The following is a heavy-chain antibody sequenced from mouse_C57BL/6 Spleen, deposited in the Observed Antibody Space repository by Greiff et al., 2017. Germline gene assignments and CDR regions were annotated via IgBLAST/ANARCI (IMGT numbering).Heavy chain of an antibody. CDR1: GFTFSSYG. Sequence: EVMLVESGGDLVKPGGSLKLSCAASGFTFSSYGMSWVRQTPDKRLEWVATISSGGSYTYYPDSVKGRFTISRDNAKNTLYLQMSSLKSEDTAMYYCARRGSTTVAWYCDVWGTGTTVTVSS. CDR3: ARRGSTTVAWYCDV. CDR2: ISSGGSYT. D-gene: IGHD1-1*01. J-gene: IGHJ1*03. V-gene: IGHV5-6*02.